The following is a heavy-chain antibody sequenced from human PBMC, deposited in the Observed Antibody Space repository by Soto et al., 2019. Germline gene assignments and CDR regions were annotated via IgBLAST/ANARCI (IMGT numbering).Heavy chain of an antibody. D-gene: IGHD6-19*01. CDR2: INAGNGNT. V-gene: IGHV1-3*01. Sequence: ASVKVSCKASGYTFTSYAMHWVRQAPGQRLEWMGWINAGNGNTKYSQKFQGRVTITRDTSASTAYMELSSLRSEDTAVYYCARGLAVAGTGLWWFDPWGQGTLVTVSS. CDR1: GYTFTSYA. J-gene: IGHJ5*02. CDR3: ARGLAVAGTGLWWFDP.